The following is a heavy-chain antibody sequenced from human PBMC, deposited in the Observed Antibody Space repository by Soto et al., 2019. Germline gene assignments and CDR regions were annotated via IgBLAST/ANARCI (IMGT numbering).Heavy chain of an antibody. J-gene: IGHJ4*02. CDR1: GFTFSSYG. CDR3: AKDGKDCRGGSCYFDY. CDR2: ISYDGSNK. D-gene: IGHD2-15*01. V-gene: IGHV3-30*18. Sequence: GGSLRLSCAASGFTFSSYGMHWVRQAPGKGLEWVAVISYDGSNKYYADSVKGRFTISRDNSKNTLYLQMNSLRAEDTAVYYCAKDGKDCRGGSCYFDYWGQGTLVTVSS.